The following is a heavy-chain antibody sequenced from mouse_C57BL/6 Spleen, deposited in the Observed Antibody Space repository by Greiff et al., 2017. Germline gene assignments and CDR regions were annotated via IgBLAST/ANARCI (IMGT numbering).Heavy chain of an antibody. CDR3: ARTDYSDLYYFDD. CDR2: ISSGGSYT. Sequence: DVKLVESGGDLAKPGGSLKLSCAASGFTFSSYGMSGVRQTPDKRLEWVATISSGGSYTYYPDSVKGRCTISRDNAKNTLYLQMSILKSEDTAMYYCARTDYSDLYYFDDWGKGTTLTVSS. V-gene: IGHV5-6*02. J-gene: IGHJ2*01. CDR1: GFTFSSYG. D-gene: IGHD2-12*01.